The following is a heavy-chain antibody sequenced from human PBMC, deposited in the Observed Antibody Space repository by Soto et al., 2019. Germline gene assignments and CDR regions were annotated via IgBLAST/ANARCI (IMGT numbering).Heavy chain of an antibody. CDR3: ARHIPYYDILTGYSGDYYYYMDV. J-gene: IGHJ6*03. Sequence: PSETLSLTCTVSGGSISSYYWSWIRQPPGKGLEWIGYIYYSGSTNYNPSLKSRVTISVDTSKNQFSLKLSSVTAADTAVYYCARHIPYYDILTGYSGDYYYYMDVWGKGTTVTVSS. CDR2: IYYSGST. D-gene: IGHD3-9*01. V-gene: IGHV4-59*08. CDR1: GGSISSYY.